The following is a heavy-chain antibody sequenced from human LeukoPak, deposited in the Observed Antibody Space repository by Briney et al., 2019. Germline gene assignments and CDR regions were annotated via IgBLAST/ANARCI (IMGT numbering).Heavy chain of an antibody. D-gene: IGHD3-9*01. CDR3: ARSPDILTGENFDY. CDR2: MNPISGNT. J-gene: IGHJ4*02. V-gene: IGHV1-8*01. CDR1: GYTFTSYD. Sequence: ASVKVSCKASGYTFTSYDINWVRQATGQGLEWMGWMNPISGNTGHAQKFQGRVTMTRDTSISTAYMELSSLRSEDTAVYYCARSPDILTGENFDYWGQGTLVTVSS.